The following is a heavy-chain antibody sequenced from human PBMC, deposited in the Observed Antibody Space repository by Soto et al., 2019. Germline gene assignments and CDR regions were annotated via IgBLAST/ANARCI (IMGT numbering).Heavy chain of an antibody. CDR3: AKDGGDYDYVWGSYRTYYFDY. V-gene: IGHV3-23*01. Sequence: GGSLRLSCAASGFTISSYAMSWVRQAPGKGLEWVSAISGSGGSTYYADSVKGRFTISRDNSKNTLYLQMNSLRAEDTAVYYCAKDGGDYDYVWGSYRTYYFDYWGQGTLVTVSS. J-gene: IGHJ4*02. CDR1: GFTISSYA. D-gene: IGHD3-16*02. CDR2: ISGSGGST.